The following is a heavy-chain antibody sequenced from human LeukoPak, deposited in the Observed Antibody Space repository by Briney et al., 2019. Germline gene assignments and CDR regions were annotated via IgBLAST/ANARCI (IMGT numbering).Heavy chain of an antibody. J-gene: IGHJ3*02. CDR3: AKGGIGAGSAFDI. CDR2: ISYDGSNK. V-gene: IGHV3-30*18. Sequence: GGSLRLSCAASGFTFSSYGMHWVRQAPGNGLEWVAVISYDGSNKYYADSVKGRFTISRDNSKNTLYLQMNSLRAEDTAVYYCAKGGIGAGSAFDIWGQGTMVTVSS. CDR1: GFTFSSYG. D-gene: IGHD3-16*01.